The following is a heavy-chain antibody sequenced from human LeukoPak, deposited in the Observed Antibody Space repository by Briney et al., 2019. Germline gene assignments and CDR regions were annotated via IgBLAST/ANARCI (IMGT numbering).Heavy chain of an antibody. J-gene: IGHJ4*02. CDR1: GFIVSSNY. CDR2: IYSSGNT. CDR3: ARDLNY. V-gene: IGHV3-53*01. Sequence: SGGSLRLSCAASGFIVSSNYMSWVRQAPGKGLEWVSVIYSSGNTYYADSVKGRFTISRDNAKNSLYLLMNSLRDEDTAVYYCARDLNYWGQGTLVTVSS.